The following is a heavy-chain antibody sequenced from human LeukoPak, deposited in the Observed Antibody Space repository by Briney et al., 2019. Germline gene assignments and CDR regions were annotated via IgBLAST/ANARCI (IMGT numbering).Heavy chain of an antibody. J-gene: IGHJ4*02. D-gene: IGHD3-10*01. CDR3: AKAGLGSGSYYNVGY. CDR1: GFTFSSYA. Sequence: GGSLRLSCAASGFTFSSYAMSWVRQAPGKGLEWVSAISGSGGSTYYADSVKGRFTISRDNSKNTLYLQMNSLRAKDTAVYYCAKAGLGSGSYYNVGYWGQGTLVTVSS. V-gene: IGHV3-23*01. CDR2: ISGSGGST.